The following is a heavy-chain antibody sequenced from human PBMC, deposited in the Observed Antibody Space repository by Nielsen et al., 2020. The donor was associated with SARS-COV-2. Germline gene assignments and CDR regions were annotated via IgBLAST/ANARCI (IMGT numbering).Heavy chain of an antibody. D-gene: IGHD3-9*01. V-gene: IGHV3-30*18. J-gene: IGHJ2*01. CDR3: AKPHYDILTGYSVYWYFDL. CDR1: GSTFSSYG. Sequence: GESLKISCAASGSTFSSYGMHWVRQAPGKGLEWVAVISYDGSNKYYADSVKGRFTISRDNSKNTLYLQMNSLRAEDTAVYYCAKPHYDILTGYSVYWYFDLWGRGTLVTVSS. CDR2: ISYDGSNK.